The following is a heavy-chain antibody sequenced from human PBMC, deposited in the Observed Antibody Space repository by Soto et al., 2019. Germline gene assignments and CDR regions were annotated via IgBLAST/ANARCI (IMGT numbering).Heavy chain of an antibody. CDR2: ISSSSSYI. CDR1: GFTFSSYS. Sequence: GGSLRLSCAASGFTFSSYSMNWVRQAPGKGLEWVSSISSSSSYIYYADSVKGRFTISRDNAKNSLYLQMNSLRAEDTAVYYCARDSVSGSYYPPRYFDYWGQGTLVTV. D-gene: IGHD1-26*01. CDR3: ARDSVSGSYYPPRYFDY. J-gene: IGHJ4*02. V-gene: IGHV3-21*01.